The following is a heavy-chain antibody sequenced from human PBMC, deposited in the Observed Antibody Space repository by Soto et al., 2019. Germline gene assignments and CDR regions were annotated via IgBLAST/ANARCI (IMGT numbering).Heavy chain of an antibody. V-gene: IGHV3-9*01. D-gene: IGHD6-6*01. CDR2: ISWNSGSI. Sequence: GGSLRLSCAASGFTFDDYAMHWVRQAPGKGLEWVSGISWNSGSIGYADSVKGRFTISRDNAKNSLYLQMNSLRAEDTALYYCAKDKAYSGSPSSTGGMDVWGQGTTVTVSS. CDR1: GFTFDDYA. J-gene: IGHJ6*02. CDR3: AKDKAYSGSPSSTGGMDV.